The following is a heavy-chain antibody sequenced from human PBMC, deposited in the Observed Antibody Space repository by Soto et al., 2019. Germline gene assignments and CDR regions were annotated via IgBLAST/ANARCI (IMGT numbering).Heavy chain of an antibody. D-gene: IGHD2-15*01. J-gene: IGHJ6*02. V-gene: IGHV1-18*01. CDR1: GYTFSTYG. Sequence: ASVKVSCKASGYTFSTYGISWVRQAPGQGLEWMGWINTHNGNTNYAQNLQGRVTMTADTSTSTAYMELRSLRSDDTAVYYCMREGSAPYYYYGMDICGQGTTVTVS. CDR2: INTHNGNT. CDR3: MREGSAPYYYYGMDI.